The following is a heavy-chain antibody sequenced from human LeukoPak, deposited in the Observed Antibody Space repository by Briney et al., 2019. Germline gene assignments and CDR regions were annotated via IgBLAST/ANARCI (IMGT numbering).Heavy chain of an antibody. CDR1: GGTFSSYA. D-gene: IGHD1-26*01. CDR2: IIPIFGTA. Sequence: GASVTVSCKASGGTFSSYAISWVRQAPGQGLEWMGGIIPIFGTANYAQKFQGRVTITADESTSTAYMELSSLRSEDTAVYYCARDGVGATGFDYWGQGTLVTVSS. J-gene: IGHJ4*02. CDR3: ARDGVGATGFDY. V-gene: IGHV1-69*13.